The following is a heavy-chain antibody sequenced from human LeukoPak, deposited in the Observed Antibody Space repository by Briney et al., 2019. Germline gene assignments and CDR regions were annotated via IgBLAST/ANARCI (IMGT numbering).Heavy chain of an antibody. Sequence: SETLSLTCTVSCGSISSYYWSWIRQPPGKGLEWIGYIYYSGSTNYNPSLKSRVTISVDTSKNQFSLKLSSVTAADTAVYYCARSPRYSSSWFVPWGQGTLVTVSS. J-gene: IGHJ5*02. V-gene: IGHV4-59*01. CDR3: ARSPRYSSSWFVP. D-gene: IGHD6-13*01. CDR2: IYYSGST. CDR1: CGSISSYY.